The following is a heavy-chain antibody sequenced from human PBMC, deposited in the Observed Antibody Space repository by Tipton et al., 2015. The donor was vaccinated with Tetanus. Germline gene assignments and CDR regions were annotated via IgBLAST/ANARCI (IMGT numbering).Heavy chain of an antibody. Sequence: SLRLSCAASGLAFSSYWMHWVRQAPGKGLEWVSLISWDGGSTYYADSVKGRFTISRDNSKNSLYLQMNSLRTEDTALYYCAKDIAYGENYYYDMDVWGQGTTVTVSS. CDR1: GLAFSSYW. CDR3: AKDIAYGENYYYDMDV. V-gene: IGHV3-43*01. J-gene: IGHJ6*02. CDR2: ISWDGGST. D-gene: IGHD4-17*01.